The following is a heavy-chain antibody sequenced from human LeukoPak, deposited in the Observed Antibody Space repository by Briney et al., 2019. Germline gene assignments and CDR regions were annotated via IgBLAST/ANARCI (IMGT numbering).Heavy chain of an antibody. CDR2: MSPNSGDT. V-gene: IGHV1-8*01. CDR3: ARGPPNWGYDY. CDR1: GYTFTSYD. J-gene: IGHJ4*02. Sequence: ASVKVSCKASGYTFTSYDFNWVRQATGQRREWMGWMSPNSGDTGYAQKFQDRVTMTRNTSISTAYMELSSLRSDDTAVYYCARGPPNWGYDYWGPGTLVTVSS. D-gene: IGHD7-27*01.